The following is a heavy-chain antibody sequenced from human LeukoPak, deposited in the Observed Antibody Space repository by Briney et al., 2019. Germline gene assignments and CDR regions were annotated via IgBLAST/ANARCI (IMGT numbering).Heavy chain of an antibody. CDR1: GGSISSYY. CDR2: IYTSGST. J-gene: IGHJ4*02. Sequence: SETLSLTCTVSGGSISSYYWSWIRQPAGKGLEWIGRIYTSGSTNYNPSLKSRVTISVDTSKNQFSLKLSSVTAADTAVYYCARGFDIVVVVAATSAFAFDYWGQGTLVTVSS. CDR3: ARGFDIVVVVAATSAFAFDY. V-gene: IGHV4-4*07. D-gene: IGHD2-15*01.